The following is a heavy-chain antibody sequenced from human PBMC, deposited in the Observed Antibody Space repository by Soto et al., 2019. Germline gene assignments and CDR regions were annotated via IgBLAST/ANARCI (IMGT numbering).Heavy chain of an antibody. Sequence: WGSRRLSCAASGFTFSNYGMHWVRQAPGKGLEWVAIIWHEGNNKYYADSVRGRLIISRDNSKNRVYLQMNRLRAEATAVYYCASDLVGASDSYGLDVWGQGTPVTVSS. CDR3: ASDLVGASDSYGLDV. CDR1: GFTFSNYG. CDR2: IWHEGNNK. J-gene: IGHJ6*02. D-gene: IGHD1-26*01. V-gene: IGHV3-33*01.